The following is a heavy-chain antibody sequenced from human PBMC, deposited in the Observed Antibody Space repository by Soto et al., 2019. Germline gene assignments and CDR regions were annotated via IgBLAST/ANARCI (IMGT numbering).Heavy chain of an antibody. J-gene: IGHJ4*02. CDR3: AKAHYDILTGPDY. CDR1: GFAFDDYT. D-gene: IGHD3-9*01. Sequence: EVQLVESGGVVVQPGGSLRLSCAASGFAFDDYTMHWVRQAPGKGLEWVSLISWDGGSTYYADSVKGRFTISRDNSKNSLYLQMNSLRTEDTALYYCAKAHYDILTGPDYWGQGTLVTVSS. V-gene: IGHV3-43*01. CDR2: ISWDGGST.